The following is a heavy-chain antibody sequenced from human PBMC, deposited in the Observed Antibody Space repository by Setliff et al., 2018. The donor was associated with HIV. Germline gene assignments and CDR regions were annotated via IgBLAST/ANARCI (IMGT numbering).Heavy chain of an antibody. Sequence: KTSETLSLTCAVYGGSFSGYYWSWIRQPPGKGLEWIGEINHSGDTNYNPSLKSRVTISIDTSNNQISLRLSSVTAADTAMYYCVRDDYGYNGKGFDYWGPGTLVTVSS. CDR3: VRDDYGYNGKGFDY. CDR1: GGSFSGYY. D-gene: IGHD4-17*01. V-gene: IGHV4-34*01. CDR2: INHSGDT. J-gene: IGHJ4*02.